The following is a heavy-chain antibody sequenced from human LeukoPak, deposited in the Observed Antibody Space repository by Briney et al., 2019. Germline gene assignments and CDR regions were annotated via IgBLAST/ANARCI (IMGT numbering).Heavy chain of an antibody. V-gene: IGHV3-53*01. CDR3: ASHYDSSGYYGY. CDR2: IYSGGST. Sequence: GGSLRLSCVASGFTVSSNYMSWVRQAPGKGLEWVSVIYSGGSTYYADSVKGRFTISRDNSKNTLYLQMNSLRAEDTAVYYCASHYDSSGYYGYWGQGTLVTVSS. CDR1: GFTVSSNY. J-gene: IGHJ4*02. D-gene: IGHD3-22*01.